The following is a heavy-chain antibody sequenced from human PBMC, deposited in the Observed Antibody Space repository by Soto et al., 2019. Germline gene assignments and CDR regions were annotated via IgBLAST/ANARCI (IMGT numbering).Heavy chain of an antibody. Sequence: QITLKESGPTLVKPTQTLTLTCTFSGFSLSTSGVGVGWMRQPPGKALEWLALIYWDDDKRYSPSLKSRLTNTKDTSKNQVVLTMTNMDPVDTATYYCAHSLIGYYYDSSGSNWFDPWGQGTLVTVSS. CDR3: AHSLIGYYYDSSGSNWFDP. J-gene: IGHJ5*02. CDR1: GFSLSTSGVG. V-gene: IGHV2-5*02. D-gene: IGHD3-22*01. CDR2: IYWDDDK.